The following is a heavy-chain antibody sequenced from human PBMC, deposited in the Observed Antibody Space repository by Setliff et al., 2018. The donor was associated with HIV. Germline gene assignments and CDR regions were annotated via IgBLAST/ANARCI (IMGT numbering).Heavy chain of an antibody. D-gene: IGHD1-7*01. CDR2: IYSSGNT. CDR1: GGSVTDYF. CDR3: ARGHTWNYYGGDYFDY. Sequence: LSLTCTVSGGSVTDYFWNWIRQPPGKGLEWIGYIYSSGNTNYNPSLESRVSISLDTSKNQFSLRLSSVTATDTAVYYCARGHTWNYYGGDYFDYWGQGSLVTISS. V-gene: IGHV4-59*02. J-gene: IGHJ4*02.